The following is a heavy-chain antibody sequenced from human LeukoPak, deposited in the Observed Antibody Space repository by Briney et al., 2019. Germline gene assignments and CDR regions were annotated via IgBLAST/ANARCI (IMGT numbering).Heavy chain of an antibody. Sequence: TGESLRLSCAVSGFTFSSYWMSWVRPAPGKGLEWLANIKQDGSEKNYVDSVKGRFTISRDNAKNSLYLQMNSLRAEDTAVYYCARDRGRQDYWGQGTLVTVSS. V-gene: IGHV3-7*01. CDR3: ARDRGRQDY. CDR2: IKQDGSEK. D-gene: IGHD3-10*01. J-gene: IGHJ4*02. CDR1: GFTFSSYW.